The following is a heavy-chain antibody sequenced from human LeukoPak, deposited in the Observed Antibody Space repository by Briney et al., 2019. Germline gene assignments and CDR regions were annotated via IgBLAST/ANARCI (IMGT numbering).Heavy chain of an antibody. CDR2: ISSSSTYI. D-gene: IGHD6-6*01. Sequence: GGSLRLSCAASGFTFSSYSMNWVRQAPGKGLEWVSSISSSSTYIYFADSVKGRFTISRDNAKNSMYLQMNSLRAEDTAVYYCARETVAARPLDYWGQGTLVTVSS. J-gene: IGHJ4*02. CDR1: GFTFSSYS. CDR3: ARETVAARPLDY. V-gene: IGHV3-21*01.